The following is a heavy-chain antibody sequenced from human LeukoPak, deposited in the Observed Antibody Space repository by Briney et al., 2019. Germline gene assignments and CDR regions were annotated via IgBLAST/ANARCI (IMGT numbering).Heavy chain of an antibody. CDR1: DYSISRGYF. Sequence: SETLSLTCTVSDYSISRGYFWGWIRQPPGKGLEWIGSISQSGSTYYNPSLKSRVTISVDTSKNQFSLNLRFVTAADTAVYYCARSGYSGYDVDYWGQGTPVTVSS. J-gene: IGHJ4*02. V-gene: IGHV4-38-2*02. CDR2: ISQSGST. D-gene: IGHD5-12*01. CDR3: ARSGYSGYDVDY.